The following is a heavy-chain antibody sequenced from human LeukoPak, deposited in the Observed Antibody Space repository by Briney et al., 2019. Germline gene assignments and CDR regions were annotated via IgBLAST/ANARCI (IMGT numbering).Heavy chain of an antibody. CDR3: ARAEGAGPDAFDI. CDR2: ISSGSSYI. J-gene: IGHJ3*02. Sequence: GGSLRLSCAASGFTFSSYSMNWVRQAPGKGLEWVSSISSGSSYIYYADSVKGRFTISRDNAKNSLYLQMNSLRAEDTAVYYCARAEGAGPDAFDIWGQGTMVTVSS. V-gene: IGHV3-21*01. D-gene: IGHD6-19*01. CDR1: GFTFSSYS.